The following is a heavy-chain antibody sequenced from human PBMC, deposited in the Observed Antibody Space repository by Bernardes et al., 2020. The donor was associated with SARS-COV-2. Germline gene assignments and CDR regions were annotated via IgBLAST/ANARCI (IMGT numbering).Heavy chain of an antibody. D-gene: IGHD1-26*01. Sequence: GGSLRLSCAASGFTFISYAMSWVRQAPGKGLAWVSAISGSGGSTYYADSVKGRFTISRDNSKNTLYLQMNSLRAEDTAVYYCAKDGTPSGSYGDAFDIWGKGTIVTGSS. J-gene: IGHJ3*02. CDR1: GFTFISYA. CDR3: AKDGTPSGSYGDAFDI. V-gene: IGHV3-23*01. CDR2: ISGSGGST.